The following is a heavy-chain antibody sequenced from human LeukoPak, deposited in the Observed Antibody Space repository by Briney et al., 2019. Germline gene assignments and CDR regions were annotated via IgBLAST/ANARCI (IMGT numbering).Heavy chain of an antibody. J-gene: IGHJ4*02. D-gene: IGHD6-25*01. Sequence: SETLSLSCSASGAFSSRYYWSWVRQPLGKGLEWLGYIFYSGHSNYNPSLTSRISMSVDTSKAQFSLELTSVTAADTAVYYCARINPLGFFDQWGPATLVTVSS. CDR2: IFYSGHS. V-gene: IGHV4-59*12. CDR1: GAFSSRYY. CDR3: ARINPLGFFDQ.